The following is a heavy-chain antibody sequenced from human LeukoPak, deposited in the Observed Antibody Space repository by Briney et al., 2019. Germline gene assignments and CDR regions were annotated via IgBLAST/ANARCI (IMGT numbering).Heavy chain of an antibody. CDR2: ISSSSSTI. J-gene: IGHJ4*02. CDR3: ARGVAAAGRLVDY. D-gene: IGHD6-13*01. CDR1: GFTFSSYN. V-gene: IGHV3-48*02. Sequence: GGSLRLSCAASGFTFSSYNMSSVRQAPGKWLEWVLYISSSSSTIYYADSVKGRFTISRDNAKNSLYLQMNSLRDEDTAVYYCARGVAAAGRLVDYWGQGTLVTVSS.